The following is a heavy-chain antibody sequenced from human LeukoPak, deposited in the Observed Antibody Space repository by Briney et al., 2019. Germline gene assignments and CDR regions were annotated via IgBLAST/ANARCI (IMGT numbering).Heavy chain of an antibody. CDR2: IRYDGSNK. Sequence: GGSLRLSCAASGFTFSSYGMHWVRQAPGKGLEWVAFIRYDGSNKYYADSVKGRFTISRDNSKNTLYLQMNSLRAEDTAVYYCAKAPERVYNYGLVEDYFDYWGQGTLVTVSS. CDR3: AKAPERVYNYGLVEDYFDY. CDR1: GFTFSSYG. V-gene: IGHV3-30*02. J-gene: IGHJ4*02. D-gene: IGHD5-18*01.